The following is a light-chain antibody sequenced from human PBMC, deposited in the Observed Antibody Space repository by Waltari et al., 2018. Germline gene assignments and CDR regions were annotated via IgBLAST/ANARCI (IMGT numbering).Light chain of an antibody. CDR1: TSTIGNTY. CDR3: ATWKTNLGGEVI. CDR2: DND. J-gene: IGLJ2*01. Sequence: QSVLTQPPSVSAAPGQRVTISCSGPTSTIGNTYVSWHQHLPGTAPKLLIFDNDKRPSGIPDRFSASKSGTSATLDITGLQTGDEGNYFCATWKTNLGGEVIFGGGTKLTVL. V-gene: IGLV1-51*01.